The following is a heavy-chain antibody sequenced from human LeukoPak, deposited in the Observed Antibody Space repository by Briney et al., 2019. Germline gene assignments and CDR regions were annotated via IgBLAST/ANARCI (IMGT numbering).Heavy chain of an antibody. V-gene: IGHV3-23*01. CDR2: LSGSGGST. J-gene: IGHJ4*02. CDR1: GFTFSSYA. D-gene: IGHD4-17*01. Sequence: QAGGSLRLSCAASGFTFSSYAMSWVRQAPGKGLEWVSALSGSGGSTYYADSVKGRFTISRDNSKDTLYLQMNSLRAEDTAVYYCAKGTKVYGDSGFDYWGQGTLVTVSS. CDR3: AKGTKVYGDSGFDY.